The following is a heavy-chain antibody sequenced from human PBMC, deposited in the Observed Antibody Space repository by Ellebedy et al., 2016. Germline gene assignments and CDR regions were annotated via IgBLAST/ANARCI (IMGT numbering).Heavy chain of an antibody. CDR2: IRSKAYGGTT. CDR1: GFTFGDYA. V-gene: IGHV3-49*03. D-gene: IGHD2-15*01. CDR3: ARGVGSGWFDP. Sequence: GGSLRLSCTASGFTFGDYAMSWFRQAPGKGLEWVGFIRSKAYGGTTEYAASVKGRFTISRDDSKSIAYLQMNSLRAEDTAVYYCARGVGSGWFDPWGQGTLVTVSS. J-gene: IGHJ5*02.